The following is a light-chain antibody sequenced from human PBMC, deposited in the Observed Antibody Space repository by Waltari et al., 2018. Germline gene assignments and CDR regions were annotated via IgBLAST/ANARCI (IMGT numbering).Light chain of an antibody. J-gene: IGKJ2*01. V-gene: IGKV3-20*01. Sequence: EIVLTQSPGTLSLSPGERATLSCRASQSVSSSYLAWYQQKPGQAPSLIYGASSRATGIPDRFSGSGSGTDFTLTISRLEPEDFAVYYCQHYGSSPPYTFGQGTKLEIK. CDR3: QHYGSSPPYT. CDR2: GAS. CDR1: QSVSSSY.